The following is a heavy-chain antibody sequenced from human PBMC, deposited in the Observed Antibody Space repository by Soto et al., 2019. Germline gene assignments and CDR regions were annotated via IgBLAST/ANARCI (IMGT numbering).Heavy chain of an antibody. CDR1: GFTFDDYG. V-gene: IGHV3-20*04. CDR3: VRGASLNFDY. J-gene: IGHJ4*02. D-gene: IGHD1-26*01. Sequence: EVQLVESGGGVLRPGGSLRLSCAASGFTFDDYGMSWARQAPGKGLEWVSGVNWNGGSTGYADSVKGRFTISRDNAKNSLYLKMNSLRAEDTAFYYCVRGASLNFDYWGQGTPVTVSS. CDR2: VNWNGGST.